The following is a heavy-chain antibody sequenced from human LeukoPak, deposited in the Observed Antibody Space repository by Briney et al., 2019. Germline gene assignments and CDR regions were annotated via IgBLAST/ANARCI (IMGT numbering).Heavy chain of an antibody. Sequence: GGSLRLSCAASGFTFSSYAMSWVRQAPGKGLEWVSAISGSGGGTYYADSVKGRFTISRDNSKNTLYLQMNSLRAEDTAVYYCERTEFSGWYDNWFDPWGQGTLVTVSS. CDR1: GFTFSSYA. V-gene: IGHV3-23*01. J-gene: IGHJ5*02. D-gene: IGHD6-19*01. CDR3: ERTEFSGWYDNWFDP. CDR2: ISGSGGGT.